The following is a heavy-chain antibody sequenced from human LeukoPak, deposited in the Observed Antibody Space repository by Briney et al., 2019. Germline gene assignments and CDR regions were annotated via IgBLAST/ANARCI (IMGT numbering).Heavy chain of an antibody. V-gene: IGHV3-33*01. CDR3: AREPQNGRMFDY. CDR1: GFTFSSYG. J-gene: IGHJ4*02. CDR2: IWYDGSNK. Sequence: GGSLRLSCAASGFTFSSYGMHWVRQAPGKGLEWVAVIWYDGSNKYYADSVKGRFTISRDNSKNTLYLQMNSLRAEDTAVYYCAREPQNGRMFDYWGQGTLVTVSS. D-gene: IGHD1-1*01.